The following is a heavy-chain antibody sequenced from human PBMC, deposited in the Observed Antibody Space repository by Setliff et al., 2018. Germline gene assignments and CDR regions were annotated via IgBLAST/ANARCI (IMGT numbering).Heavy chain of an antibody. CDR1: GNSFTNYW. CDR3: ARPADFLRYSFDS. CDR2: IYPGDSDT. D-gene: IGHD2-15*01. V-gene: IGHV5-51*01. Sequence: PGESLKISCKGSGNSFTNYWIGWVRQMPGKGLEWMGIIYPGDSDTRYSPSFEGQVTISGDKSTSTAYLQWSSLKASDTAMYYCARPADFLRYSFDSWGQGTLVTVSS. J-gene: IGHJ4*02.